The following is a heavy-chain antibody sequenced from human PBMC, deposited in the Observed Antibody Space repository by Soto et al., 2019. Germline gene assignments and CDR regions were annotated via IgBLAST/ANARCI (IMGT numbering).Heavy chain of an antibody. CDR2: IYWDDDK. D-gene: IGHD3-10*01. CDR3: ARSYFYGLGSRTYDY. CDR1: GFSVRTSGVA. J-gene: IGHJ4*02. V-gene: IGHV2-5*02. Sequence: SGPTLVNPTQTLTLTCTFSGFSVRTSGVAVGWIRQPPGKALEWLALIYWDDDKRYNPSLKSRLTITKDTSKNQVVLTMTNMDPVDTATYFCARSYFYGLGSRTYDYWGQGTLVTVSS.